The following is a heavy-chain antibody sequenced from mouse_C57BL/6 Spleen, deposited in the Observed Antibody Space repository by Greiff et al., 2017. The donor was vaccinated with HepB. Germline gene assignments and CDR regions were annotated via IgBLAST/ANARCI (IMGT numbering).Heavy chain of an antibody. V-gene: IGHV1-42*01. CDR1: GYSFTGYY. CDR3: ARTPLITTVVATSRYFDV. Sequence: EVQLQQSGPELVKPGASVKISCKASGYSFTGYYMNWVKQSPEKSLEWIGEINPSTGGTTYNQKFKAKATLTVDKSSSTAYMQLKSLTSEDSAVYYCARTPLITTVVATSRYFDVWGTGTTVTVSS. J-gene: IGHJ1*03. D-gene: IGHD1-1*01. CDR2: INPSTGGT.